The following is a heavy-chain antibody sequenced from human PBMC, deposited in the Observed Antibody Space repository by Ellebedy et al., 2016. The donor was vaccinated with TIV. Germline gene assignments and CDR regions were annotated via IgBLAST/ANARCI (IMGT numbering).Heavy chain of an antibody. Sequence: SVKVSCXASGGTFSSYAISWVRQAPGQGLEWMGGIIPIFGSANYAQKFKGRVTLTRDTSTSTVYMELSSLRSEDTAVYYCARDLFGGVTADYWGQGTLVTVSS. V-gene: IGHV1-69*05. CDR1: GGTFSSYA. CDR2: IIPIFGSA. CDR3: ARDLFGGVTADY. J-gene: IGHJ4*02. D-gene: IGHD3-16*01.